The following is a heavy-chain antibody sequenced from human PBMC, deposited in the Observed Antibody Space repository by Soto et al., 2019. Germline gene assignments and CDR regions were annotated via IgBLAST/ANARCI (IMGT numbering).Heavy chain of an antibody. J-gene: IGHJ6*02. D-gene: IGHD3-9*01. CDR1: GFTFSSAW. V-gene: IGHV3-15*07. CDR3: TFYDILTGYYDPDYYYYGMDV. CDR2: IKSKTDGGTT. Sequence: PGGSLRLSCAASGFTFSSAWMNWVRQAPGKGLEWVGRIKSKTDGGTTDYAAPVKGRFTISRDDSKNTLYLQMNSLKTEDTAVYYCTFYDILTGYYDPDYYYYGMDVWGQGTTVTVSS.